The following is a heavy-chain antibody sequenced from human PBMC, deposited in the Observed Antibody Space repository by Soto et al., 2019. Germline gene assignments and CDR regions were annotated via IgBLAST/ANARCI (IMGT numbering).Heavy chain of an antibody. D-gene: IGHD6-19*01. V-gene: IGHV3-23*01. CDR2: INTRGGST. CDR3: TKGGWLDC. Sequence: DVQLLESGGGLVQPGGSLRLSCASSGFNFSKYDMSWVRQAPGKGLEWVSLINTRGGSTYYGDSVKGRFTISRDNSKDTLYLQLNSLRAEDTAVYYCTKGGWLDCWGQGTLVTVSS. CDR1: GFNFSKYD. J-gene: IGHJ4*02.